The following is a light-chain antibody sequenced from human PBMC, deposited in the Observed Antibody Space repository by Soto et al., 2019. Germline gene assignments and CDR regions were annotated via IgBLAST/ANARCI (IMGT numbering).Light chain of an antibody. CDR3: QQYGSSPPVYT. V-gene: IGKV3-20*01. CDR1: QSVSSSY. J-gene: IGKJ2*01. Sequence: EIVLTQSPGPLSLSPGERATLSCRASQSVSSSYLAWYQQKPGQAPRLLIYGASSRATGIPDRFSVSGSGTDFTLTISRLEPEDVAVYYCQQYGSSPPVYTFGQGTKLEIK. CDR2: GAS.